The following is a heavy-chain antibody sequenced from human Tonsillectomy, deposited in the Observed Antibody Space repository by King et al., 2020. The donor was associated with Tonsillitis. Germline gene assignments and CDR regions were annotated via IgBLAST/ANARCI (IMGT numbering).Heavy chain of an antibody. CDR2: LYYSWSTYYSGST. D-gene: IGHD6-19*01. J-gene: IGHJ5*02. CDR3: AKASIAVAARGWFDP. Sequence: QLQESGPGLVKPSETLSLTCTVSGGSISSSYYYWGWIRQPPGKGLEWIGSLYYSWSTYYSGSTYYSPTLKSRVSISVDTSKNQVSLKLTSVTAADTAVYYCAKASIAVAARGWFDPWGQGTLVTVSS. V-gene: IGHV4-39*01. CDR1: GGSISSSYYY.